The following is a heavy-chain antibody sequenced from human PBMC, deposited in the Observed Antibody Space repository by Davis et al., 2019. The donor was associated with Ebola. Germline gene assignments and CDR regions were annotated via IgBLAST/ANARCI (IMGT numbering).Heavy chain of an antibody. V-gene: IGHV3-23*01. CDR3: AKDTSNIWFDM. J-gene: IGHJ3*02. CDR2: LGTSSDT. CDR1: GFLFCSYV. D-gene: IGHD1-1*01. Sequence: GESLKIPCAASGFLFCSYVMSWVRPAPGKGPEWVSTLGTSSDTYYADSVKGRFTITRDNSKNTLYLQMNGLRVEDTAIYYCAKDTSNIWFDMWGQGKMVTVSS.